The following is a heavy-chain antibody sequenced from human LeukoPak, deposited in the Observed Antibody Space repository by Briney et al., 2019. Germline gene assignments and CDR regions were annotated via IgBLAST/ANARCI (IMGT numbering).Heavy chain of an antibody. CDR3: ARGLTHYRITFGGATDY. CDR1: GGSFSGYY. V-gene: IGHV4-34*01. Sequence: SETLSLTCAVYGGSFSGYYWSWIRQPPGKGLEWIGEINHSGSTNYNPSLTSRVTISVDTSKNQFSLKLSSVTAADTAVYYCARGLTHYRITFGGATDYWGQGTLVTVSS. D-gene: IGHD3-16*01. CDR2: INHSGST. J-gene: IGHJ4*02.